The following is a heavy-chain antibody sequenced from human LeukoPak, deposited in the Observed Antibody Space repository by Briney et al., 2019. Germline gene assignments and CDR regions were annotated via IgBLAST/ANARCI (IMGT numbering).Heavy chain of an antibody. J-gene: IGHJ4*02. D-gene: IGHD6-19*01. CDR3: ARVSSGWYRDFDY. CDR2: ISSNGGST. CDR1: GFTFSSYA. Sequence: PGGSLRLSCAASGFTFSSYAMHWVRQAPGKGLEYVSAISSNGGSTYYANSVKGRFTISRDNAKNTLYLQMNSLRAEDTAVYYCARVSSGWYRDFDYWGQGTLVTVSS. V-gene: IGHV3-64*01.